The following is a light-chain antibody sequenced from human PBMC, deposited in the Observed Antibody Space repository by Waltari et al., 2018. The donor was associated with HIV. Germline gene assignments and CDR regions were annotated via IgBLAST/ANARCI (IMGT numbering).Light chain of an antibody. J-gene: IGLJ3*02. CDR3: ISYRSGFTLM. CDR1: RFDVGDYNY. CDR2: EVT. V-gene: IGLV2-14*01. Sequence: QSALTQPASVSGSPGQSIPISCTGTRFDVGDYNYVSWYQQHPGKAPKLLIYEVTNRPSGVSNRFSGSKSGNTASLTISGLQAEDEADYYCISYRSGFTLMFGGGTKLTVL.